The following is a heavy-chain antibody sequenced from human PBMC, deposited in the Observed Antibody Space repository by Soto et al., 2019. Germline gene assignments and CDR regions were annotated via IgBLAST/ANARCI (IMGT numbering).Heavy chain of an antibody. CDR1: GGSISSYY. D-gene: IGHD4-17*01. J-gene: IGHJ4*02. CDR3: ARTTYGGVLDY. CDR2: IYYSGIT. V-gene: IGHV4-59*01. Sequence: QVRLQESGPGLVKPSETLSLTCTVSGGSISSYYWSWIRQPPGKGLEWIGYIYYSGITNYNPSLKSRVTISVDTSKNQFSLKLSSVTAADTAVYYCARTTYGGVLDYWGQGTLVTVSS.